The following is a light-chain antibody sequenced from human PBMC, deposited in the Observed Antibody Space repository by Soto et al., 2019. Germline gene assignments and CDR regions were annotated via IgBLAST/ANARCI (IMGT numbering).Light chain of an antibody. CDR2: EDN. CDR1: SGNIASNY. CDR3: QSYDSSNHVV. J-gene: IGLJ2*01. V-gene: IGLV6-57*04. Sequence: FMLTQPHSVSESPGKTVTISCTRSSGNIASNYVQWYQQRPGSAPTIVIYEDNQRPSGVPDRFSGSIDSSSNSASLTISGLKTEDEADYYCQSYDSSNHVVFGGGTQLTVL.